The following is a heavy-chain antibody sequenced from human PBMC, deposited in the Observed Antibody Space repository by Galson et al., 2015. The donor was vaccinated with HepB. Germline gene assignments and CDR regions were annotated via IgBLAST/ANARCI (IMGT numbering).Heavy chain of an antibody. CDR1: GYTFTSYG. D-gene: IGHD6-19*01. Sequence: SVKVSCKASGYTFTSYGISWVRQAPGQGLEWMGWISAYNGNTNYAQKLQGRVTMTTDTSTSTAYMELRSLRSDDTAVYYCARAVSIAVAGWFDPWGQGTLVTVSS. J-gene: IGHJ5*02. CDR2: ISAYNGNT. CDR3: ARAVSIAVAGWFDP. V-gene: IGHV1-18*04.